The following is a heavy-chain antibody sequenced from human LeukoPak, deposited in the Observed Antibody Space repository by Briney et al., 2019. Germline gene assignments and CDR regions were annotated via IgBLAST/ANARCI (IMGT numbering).Heavy chain of an antibody. V-gene: IGHV4-4*07. J-gene: IGHJ4*02. CDR3: ARGYCSSTSCYSGLPGY. CDR1: GGSISSYY. CDR2: IYTSGST. D-gene: IGHD2-2*01. Sequence: SETLSLTCTVSGGSISSYYWSWIRQPAGKGREWIGRIYTSGSTNYNPSLKSRVTISVDKSKNQFSLKLSSVTAADTAVYYCARGYCSSTSCYSGLPGYWGQGTLVTVSS.